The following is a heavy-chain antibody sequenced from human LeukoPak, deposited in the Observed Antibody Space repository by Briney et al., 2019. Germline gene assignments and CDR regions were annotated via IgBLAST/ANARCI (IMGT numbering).Heavy chain of an antibody. J-gene: IGHJ5*02. D-gene: IGHD5-24*01. Sequence: GGSLRLSCAASGFTFDDYTMHWVRQAPGKGLEWVSLISWDGGSTYYADSVKGRFTISRDNSKNSPYLQMNSLRTEDTALYYCAKDISSGDGPFDPWGQGTLVTVSS. CDR2: ISWDGGST. V-gene: IGHV3-43*01. CDR3: AKDISSGDGPFDP. CDR1: GFTFDDYT.